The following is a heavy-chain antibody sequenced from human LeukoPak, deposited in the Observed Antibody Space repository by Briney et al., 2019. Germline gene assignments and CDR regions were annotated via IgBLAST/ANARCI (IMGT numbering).Heavy chain of an antibody. CDR3: ARSPDHYDSSGYYYFDY. CDR1: GYSFTSYW. Sequence: GESLKISCEGSGYSFTSYWIGWVRQMPGKGLEWMGIIYPGDSDTRYSPSFQGQVTISADKSISTAYLQWSSLKASDTAMYYCARSPDHYDSSGYYYFDYWGQGTLVTVSS. J-gene: IGHJ4*02. D-gene: IGHD3-22*01. CDR2: IYPGDSDT. V-gene: IGHV5-51*01.